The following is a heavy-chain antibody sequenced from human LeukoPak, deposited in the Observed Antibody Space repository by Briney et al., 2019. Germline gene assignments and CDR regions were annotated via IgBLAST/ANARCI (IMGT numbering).Heavy chain of an antibody. CDR2: IYYSGST. V-gene: IGHV4-59*01. J-gene: IGHJ4*02. D-gene: IGHD5-12*01. CDR3: ARRSGYDSLDY. Sequence: PSETLSLTCTVSGGSISSYYWSWIRQPPGKGLEWIGYIYYSGSTNYNPSLKSRVTISVDASKNQFSLKLSSVTAADTAVYYCARRSGYDSLDYWGQGTLVTVSS. CDR1: GGSISSYY.